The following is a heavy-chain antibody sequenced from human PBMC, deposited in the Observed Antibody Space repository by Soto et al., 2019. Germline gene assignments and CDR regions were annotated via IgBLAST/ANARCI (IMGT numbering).Heavy chain of an antibody. CDR2: ISYDGSNK. Sequence: GGSLRLSCAASGFTFSSYGMHWVRQAPGKGLEWVAVISYDGSNKYYADSVKGRFTISRDNSKNTLYLQMNSLRAEDTAVYYCAKVSDPSSGHDYWGQGTLVTVSS. CDR1: GFTFSSYG. CDR3: AKVSDPSSGHDY. V-gene: IGHV3-30*18. J-gene: IGHJ4*02. D-gene: IGHD6-19*01.